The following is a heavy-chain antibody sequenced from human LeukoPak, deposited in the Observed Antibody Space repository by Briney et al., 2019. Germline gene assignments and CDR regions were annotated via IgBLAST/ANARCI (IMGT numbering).Heavy chain of an antibody. CDR2: INPSGGST. V-gene: IGHV1-46*01. J-gene: IGHJ2*01. CDR3: ARVERGYDFWSGYYDNWYFAL. D-gene: IGHD3-3*01. Sequence: ASVKVSCKASGYTFTSYYTHWVRQAPGQGLEWMGIINPSGGSTSYAQKFQGRVTMTRDTSTSTVYMELSSLRSEDTAVYYCARVERGYDFWSGYYDNWYFALRGRGTLVTVSS. CDR1: GYTFTSYY.